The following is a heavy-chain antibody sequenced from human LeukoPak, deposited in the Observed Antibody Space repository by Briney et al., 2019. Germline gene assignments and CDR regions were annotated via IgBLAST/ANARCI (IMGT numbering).Heavy chain of an antibody. V-gene: IGHV4-31*03. Sequence: SETLSLTCTVSGGSISSGGYYWSWIRQHPGKGLEWIGYIYYSGSTYYNPSLKSRVTMSVDTSKNQFSLKLSSVTAADTAVYYCARDGDTAMVPNTSYYYGMDVWGQGTTVTVSS. J-gene: IGHJ6*02. CDR2: IYYSGST. CDR1: GGSISSGGYY. D-gene: IGHD5-18*01. CDR3: ARDGDTAMVPNTSYYYGMDV.